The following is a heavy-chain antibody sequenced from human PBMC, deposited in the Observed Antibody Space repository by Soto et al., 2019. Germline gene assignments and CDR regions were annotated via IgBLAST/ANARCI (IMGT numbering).Heavy chain of an antibody. CDR2: ISAYNGNT. D-gene: IGHD3-10*01. V-gene: IGHV1-18*01. J-gene: IGHJ5*02. Sequence: ASVNVSCKASGYTFTSYGISWVRQAPGQGLEWMGWISAYNGNTNYAQKLQGRVTMTTDTSTSTAYMELRSLRSDDTAVYYCARDPYYKGWGSRLATWGQGTLVTASS. CDR3: ARDPYYKGWGSRLAT. CDR1: GYTFTSYG.